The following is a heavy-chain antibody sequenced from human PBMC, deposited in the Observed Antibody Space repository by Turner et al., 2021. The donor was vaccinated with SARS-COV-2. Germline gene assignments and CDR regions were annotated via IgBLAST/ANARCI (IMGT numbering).Heavy chain of an antibody. CDR2: VGPSGST. J-gene: IGHJ4*02. Sequence: QVQLQQWGAGLFQPSETLSLTCAVYGGSSSDDSGTWVRQPPGKGLEWIGEVGPSGSTNYIPSLKSRLNISVDRSNNQLFLQLSSLTAADTAVYYCARRGPHTGWSFDYWGQGTLVTVSS. V-gene: IGHV4-34*01. CDR1: GGSSSDDS. CDR3: ARRGPHTGWSFDY. D-gene: IGHD6-19*01.